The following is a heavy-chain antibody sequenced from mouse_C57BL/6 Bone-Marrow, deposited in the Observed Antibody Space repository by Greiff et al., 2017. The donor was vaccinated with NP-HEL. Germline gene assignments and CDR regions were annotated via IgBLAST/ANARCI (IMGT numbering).Heavy chain of an antibody. D-gene: IGHD2-3*01. J-gene: IGHJ2*01. Sequence: VQLQQSGAELVRPGASVTLSCKASGYTFTDYEMHWVKQTPVHGLEWIGAIDPETGGTAYNQKFKGKAILTADKSSSTAYMELRSLTSEDSAVYDCTRRSYDGYYGYWGQGTTLTVSS. CDR3: TRRSYDGYYGY. V-gene: IGHV1-15*01. CDR2: IDPETGGT. CDR1: GYTFTDYE.